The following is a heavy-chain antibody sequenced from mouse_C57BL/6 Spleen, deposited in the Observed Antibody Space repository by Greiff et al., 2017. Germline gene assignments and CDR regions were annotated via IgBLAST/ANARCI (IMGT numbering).Heavy chain of an antibody. CDR1: GYAFTNYL. Sequence: QVQLQQSGAELVRPGTSVKVSCKASGYAFTNYLIEWVKQRPGQGLEWIGVINPGSGGTNYNEKFKGKATLTADKSSSTAYMQLSSLTSEDSAVYFCARKEFTTVVASDYWGQGTTLTVSS. J-gene: IGHJ2*01. V-gene: IGHV1-54*01. D-gene: IGHD1-1*01. CDR3: ARKEFTTVVASDY. CDR2: INPGSGGT.